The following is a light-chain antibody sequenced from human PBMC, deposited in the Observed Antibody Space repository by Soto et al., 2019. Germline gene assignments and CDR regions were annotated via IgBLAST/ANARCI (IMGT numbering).Light chain of an antibody. Sequence: ELLLTQSPATLSLSPGDRATLSCRASQSVSSYLAWYQQKTGQAPRLLIYDAFNRATGIPNRLSGSGSGTDLNLTISRLEPEDFAVYYCQKRSNWPLTFGGGTKVEIK. CDR2: DAF. J-gene: IGKJ4*01. CDR3: QKRSNWPLT. V-gene: IGKV3-11*01. CDR1: QSVSSY.